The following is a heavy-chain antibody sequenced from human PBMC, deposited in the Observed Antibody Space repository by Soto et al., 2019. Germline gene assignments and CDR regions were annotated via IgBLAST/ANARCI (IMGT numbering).Heavy chain of an antibody. CDR3: ARDRSYQLLYTPYYYYHYYMSV. Sequence: ASVKVSCKASGYTFTGHYMHWVRQAPGQGPEWMGWINPNSGGTNYAQKFQRWVTMTRDTSISTAYMELSRLRSGDTAVYYCARDRSYQLLYTPYYYYHYYMSVWGQGTRGTVSS. D-gene: IGHD2-2*02. CDR2: INPNSGGT. CDR1: GYTFTGHY. J-gene: IGHJ6*02. V-gene: IGHV1-2*04.